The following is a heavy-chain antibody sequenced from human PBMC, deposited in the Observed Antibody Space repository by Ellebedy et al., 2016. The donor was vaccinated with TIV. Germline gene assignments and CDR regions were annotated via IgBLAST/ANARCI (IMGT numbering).Heavy chain of an antibody. V-gene: IGHV1-46*01. J-gene: IGHJ4*02. CDR1: GFTFSNCA. CDR2: INPSGGRT. D-gene: IGHD6-19*01. Sequence: GGSLRLSXAASGFTFSNCAMSWVRQAPGQGLEWMGIINPSGGRTSYAQKFQGRVTMTRDTSTSTVYMELSSLRSEDTAVYYCAIRYSSGWSLDYWGQGTLVTVSS. CDR3: AIRYSSGWSLDY.